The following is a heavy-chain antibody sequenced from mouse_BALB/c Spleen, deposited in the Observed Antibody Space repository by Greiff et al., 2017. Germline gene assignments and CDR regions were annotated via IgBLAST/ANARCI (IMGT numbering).Heavy chain of an antibody. J-gene: IGHJ4*01. CDR2: IYPGDGDT. CDR1: GYTFTSYW. CDR3: ARWLLYAMDY. D-gene: IGHD2-3*01. V-gene: IGHV1-87*01. Sequence: VQLQQSGAELARPGASVKLSCKASGYTFTSYWMQWVKQRPGQGLEWIGAIYPGDGDTRYTQKFKGKATLTADKSSSTAYMQLSSLASEDSAVYYCARWLLYAMDYWGQGTSVTVSS.